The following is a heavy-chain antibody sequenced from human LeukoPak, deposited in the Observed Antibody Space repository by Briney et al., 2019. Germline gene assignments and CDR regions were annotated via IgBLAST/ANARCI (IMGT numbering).Heavy chain of an antibody. V-gene: IGHV3-23*01. J-gene: IGHJ4*02. CDR3: ARGSSRAFDY. Sequence: KPGGSLRLSCAASGFTFSSYAMNWVRQAPGKGLEWVSGVSGSGGSTYYVDSVKGRFTVSRDNSKNTLYLQMNSLRAEDTAVYFCARGSSRAFDYWGQGTLVTVSS. D-gene: IGHD2-2*01. CDR2: VSGSGGST. CDR1: GFTFSSYA.